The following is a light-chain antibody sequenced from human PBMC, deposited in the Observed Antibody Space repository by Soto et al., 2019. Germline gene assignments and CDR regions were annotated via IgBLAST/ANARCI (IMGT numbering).Light chain of an antibody. V-gene: IGLV1-44*01. J-gene: IGLJ2*01. Sequence: QAVVTQPPSASGTPGQRVTISCSGSSSNIGSNTVNWYQQLPGTAPKLLIYSNNQRPSGVPDRFSGSKSGTSASLTISGLQSEDEADYYCAAWDDILNGVVFGGGTQLTVL. CDR2: SNN. CDR1: SSNIGSNT. CDR3: AAWDDILNGVV.